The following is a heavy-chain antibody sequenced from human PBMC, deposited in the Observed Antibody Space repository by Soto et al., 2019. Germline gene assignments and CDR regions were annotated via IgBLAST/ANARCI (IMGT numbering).Heavy chain of an antibody. CDR3: ARCMGFDGSGYAFFDS. CDR2: VSSSSSYI. D-gene: IGHD3-10*01. CDR1: GFTFSGHT. V-gene: IGHV3-21*01. J-gene: IGHJ4*02. Sequence: EVQLVESGGGLVKPGGSLRLSCAASGFTFSGHTINWVRQAPGKGLEWVSSVSSSSSYIYYAYSVKGRFTVSRDNAEKSLYLQMNSLRAEDTAMYYCARCMGFDGSGYAFFDSWGQGTLVTVSS.